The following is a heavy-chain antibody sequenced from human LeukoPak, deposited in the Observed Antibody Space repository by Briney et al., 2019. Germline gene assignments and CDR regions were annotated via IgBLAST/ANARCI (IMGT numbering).Heavy chain of an antibody. D-gene: IGHD1-14*01. J-gene: IGHJ4*02. CDR3: AREVSGPFDY. V-gene: IGHV3-7*01. Sequence: PGGSLRLSCAASGFTLSSYWMNWVRQAPGKGLEWVANIKKDGSVKYYVDSVKGRFTISRDNAKNSLYLQMNSLRAEDTAVYYCAREVSGPFDYWGQGTPVTVSS. CDR1: GFTLSSYW. CDR2: IKKDGSVK.